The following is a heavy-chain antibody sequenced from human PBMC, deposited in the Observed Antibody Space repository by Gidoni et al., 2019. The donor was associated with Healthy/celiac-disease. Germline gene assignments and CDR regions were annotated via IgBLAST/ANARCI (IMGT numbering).Heavy chain of an antibody. D-gene: IGHD2-2*01. CDR3: ARGGYCSSTSCYHYYYGMDV. V-gene: IGHV4-59*01. CDR2: IYYSGST. J-gene: IGHJ6*02. CDR1: GGPISSYY. Sequence: QVQLQESGPGLVKPSETLSLTCTVSGGPISSYYWSWIRQPPGKGLEWIGYIYYSGSTNYNPSLKSRVTISVDTSKNQFSLKLSSVTAADTAVYYCARGGYCSSTSCYHYYYGMDVWGQGTTVTVSS.